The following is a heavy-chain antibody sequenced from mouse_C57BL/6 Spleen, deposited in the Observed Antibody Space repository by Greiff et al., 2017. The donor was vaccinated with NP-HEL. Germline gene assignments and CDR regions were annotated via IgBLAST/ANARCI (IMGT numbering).Heavy chain of an antibody. Sequence: VQLQQPGAELVRPGTSVKLSCKASGYTFNSYWMPWVKPRPGQGLEWIGVIDPSDSYTNYNQKFKGKATLTVDPSSSTAYMQRSSLTSEDSAVYYCAPLDSSGWFAYWGQGTLVTVSA. CDR1: GYTFNSYW. CDR2: IDPSDSYT. V-gene: IGHV1-59*01. J-gene: IGHJ3*01. CDR3: APLDSSGWFAY. D-gene: IGHD3-2*02.